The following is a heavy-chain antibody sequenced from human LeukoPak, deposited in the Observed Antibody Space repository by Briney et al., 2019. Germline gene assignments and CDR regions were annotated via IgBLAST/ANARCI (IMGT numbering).Heavy chain of an antibody. CDR2: IASAGNT. D-gene: IGHD3-9*01. CDR1: GFIFNNYD. CDR3: ARSMPGYYDILTGYSYYYFDY. J-gene: IGHJ4*02. V-gene: IGHV3-13*01. Sequence: PGGSLRLSCATSGFIFNNYDMHWVRHGPGKGLEWVSSIASAGNTYYPGSVEGRFTITRENAKNSLYLQMNSLRAGDTAVYYCARSMPGYYDILTGYSYYYFDYWGQGTLVTVSS.